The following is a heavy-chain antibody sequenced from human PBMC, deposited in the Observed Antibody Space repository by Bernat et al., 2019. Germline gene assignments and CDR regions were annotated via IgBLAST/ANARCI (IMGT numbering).Heavy chain of an antibody. J-gene: IGHJ3*02. D-gene: IGHD3-16*01. CDR3: AKFYTPDQRKNWGEWPSRVNAFDI. CDR2: ISGSGGST. CDR1: GFTFSSYA. Sequence: EVQLLESGGGLVQPGGSLRLSCAASGFTFSSYAMSWVRQAPGKGLEWVSAISGSGGSTYYADYVKGRFTISRDNSKNTLYLKMNSLRAEDTAVYYCAKFYTPDQRKNWGEWPSRVNAFDIWGQGTMVTVSS. V-gene: IGHV3-23*01.